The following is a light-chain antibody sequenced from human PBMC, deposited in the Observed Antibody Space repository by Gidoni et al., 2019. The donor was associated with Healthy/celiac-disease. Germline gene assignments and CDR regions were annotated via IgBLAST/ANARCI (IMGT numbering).Light chain of an antibody. V-gene: IGKV3-15*01. J-gene: IGKJ4*01. CDR3: QKYNNWPPLT. CDR2: GAS. CDR1: QSVSSN. Sequence: EIVMTQSPATLSVSPGERATLSCRASQSVSSNLAWYQQKPVKAPRLLIYGASTRATGIPEFTLTISSLQSEDFAVYYCQKYNNWPPLTFGGGTKVEIK.